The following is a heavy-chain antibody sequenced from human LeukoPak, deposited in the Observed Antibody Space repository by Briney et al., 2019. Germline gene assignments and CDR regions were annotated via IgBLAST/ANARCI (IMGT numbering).Heavy chain of an antibody. CDR1: GGSISSGSYS. J-gene: IGHJ3*02. CDR2: IYTSGST. V-gene: IGHV4-61*02. Sequence: PSETLSLTCTVSGGSISSGSYSWSWIRQPAGKGLEWIGRIYTSGSTNYNPSIKSRVTMSVDTSKNQFSLKLSSVTAADTAVYYCARDSKRRGLWFGSYGAFDIWGQGTMVTVSS. D-gene: IGHD3-10*01. CDR3: ARDSKRRGLWFGSYGAFDI.